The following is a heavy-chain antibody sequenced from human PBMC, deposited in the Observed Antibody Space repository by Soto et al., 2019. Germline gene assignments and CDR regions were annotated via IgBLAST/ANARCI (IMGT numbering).Heavy chain of an antibody. Sequence: EVQLLESGGGLVQPGGSLRLSCAASGFTFSSYAMSWVRQAPGKGLELVSGISGSGGYTYYADSVKSRVTISSDNSKNSLYLQMTSMMAEDTALSFFATKTGTKRGGAFAIWDQGTMVTVSS. CDR1: GFTFSSYA. CDR2: ISGSGGYT. V-gene: IGHV3-23*01. CDR3: ATKTGTKRGGAFAI. D-gene: IGHD1-7*01. J-gene: IGHJ3*02.